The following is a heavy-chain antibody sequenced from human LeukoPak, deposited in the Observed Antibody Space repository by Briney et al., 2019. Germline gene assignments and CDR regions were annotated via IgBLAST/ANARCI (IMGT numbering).Heavy chain of an antibody. CDR3: ATDSPYPAGDFWSDHRNWFDP. D-gene: IGHD3-3*01. CDR1: GGTFSSYA. Sequence: ASVKVSCKASGGTFSSYAISWVRQAPGQGLEWMGGIIPIFGTANYAQKFQGRVTITADESTSTAYMELSSLRSEDTAVYYCATDSPYPAGDFWSDHRNWFDPWGQGTLVTVSS. J-gene: IGHJ5*02. CDR2: IIPIFGTA. V-gene: IGHV1-69*13.